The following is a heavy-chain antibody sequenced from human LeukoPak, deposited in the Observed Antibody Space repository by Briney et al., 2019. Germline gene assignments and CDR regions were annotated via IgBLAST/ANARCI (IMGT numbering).Heavy chain of an antibody. V-gene: IGHV1-18*01. D-gene: IGHD2-15*01. CDR3: ARDLGYCSGGRCPYWFGP. CDR1: GYTFTSYG. J-gene: IGHJ5*02. Sequence: ASVKVSCKASGYTFTSYGISWVRQAPGQGLEWMGWISAYNGNTNYPQKLQGRVTMTTDTSTSTAYMELRSLRSDDTAVYYCARDLGYCSGGRCPYWFGPWGQGTLVTVSS. CDR2: ISAYNGNT.